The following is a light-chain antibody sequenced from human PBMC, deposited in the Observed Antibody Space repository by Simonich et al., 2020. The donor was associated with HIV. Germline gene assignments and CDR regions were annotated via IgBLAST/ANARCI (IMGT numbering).Light chain of an antibody. CDR1: SRDVGSFNL. Sequence: QSALTQPASLSGSPGQSITISFTGTSRDVGSFNLVSWYQQHPGKAPKPLIFEGSKRPSGVSNRCSGSKSGNTASLTISGLQAEDEADYYCCSYAGSSTWVFGGGTKLTVL. J-gene: IGLJ3*02. V-gene: IGLV2-23*01. CDR2: EGS. CDR3: CSYAGSSTWV.